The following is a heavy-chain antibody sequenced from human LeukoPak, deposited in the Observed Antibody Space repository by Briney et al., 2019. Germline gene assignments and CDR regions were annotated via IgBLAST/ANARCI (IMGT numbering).Heavy chain of an antibody. CDR2: VYYHGGT. V-gene: IGHV4-61*01. D-gene: IGHD1-14*01. J-gene: IGHJ2*01. Sequence: SGTLSLTCTVSGGSVSSGSYYWSWIRQPPGKGLEWIGYVYYHGGTNYNPSLKSRVTISVDTSKNQFSLKLTSVTAADTAVYYCARRVGTRDWYFDLWGRGTLVTVSS. CDR1: GGSVSSGSYY. CDR3: ARRVGTRDWYFDL.